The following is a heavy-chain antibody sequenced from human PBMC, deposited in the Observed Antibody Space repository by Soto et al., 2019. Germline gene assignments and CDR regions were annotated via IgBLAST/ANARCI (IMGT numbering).Heavy chain of an antibody. J-gene: IGHJ6*02. V-gene: IGHV1-69*01. CDR1: GGTFSSYA. Sequence: QVQLVQSGAEVKKPGSSVKVSCKASGGTFSSYAISWVRQAPGQGLEWMGGIIPIFGTANYAQKFQGRVTITADESTGTAYMELSSLRSEDTAVYYCARGESIAARPAPYDYYGMDVWGQGTTVTVSS. CDR2: IIPIFGTA. D-gene: IGHD6-6*01. CDR3: ARGESIAARPAPYDYYGMDV.